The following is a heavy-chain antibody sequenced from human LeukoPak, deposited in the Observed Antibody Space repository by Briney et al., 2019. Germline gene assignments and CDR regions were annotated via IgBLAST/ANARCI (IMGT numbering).Heavy chain of an antibody. CDR1: GFTFNRYW. V-gene: IGHV3-74*01. CDR3: ARDTYDSSGYYAHLDY. D-gene: IGHD3-22*01. J-gene: IGHJ4*02. CDR2: SHNDGDSV. Sequence: PGGSLRLSCAASGFTFNRYWMHWVRQVPGKEVVWVSHSHNDGDSVSYADSVKGRFTVSRDNAKNTLYLQMNRLRAEDTAVYYCARDTYDSSGYYAHLDYWGQGTLVTVSS.